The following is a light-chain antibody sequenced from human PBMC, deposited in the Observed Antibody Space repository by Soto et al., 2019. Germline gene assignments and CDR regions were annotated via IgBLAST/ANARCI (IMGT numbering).Light chain of an antibody. CDR1: SSDVGDYNY. V-gene: IGLV2-14*01. J-gene: IGLJ1*01. CDR2: EVS. CDR3: SSYTSSSTPYV. Sequence: QSARTQPASVSGSPGQSITISCTGTSSDVGDYNYVSWYQQHPGKAPKLMIYEVSNRPSGVSNRFSGSKSGNTASLTISGLQAEDEADYYCSSYTSSSTPYVFGTGTKSPS.